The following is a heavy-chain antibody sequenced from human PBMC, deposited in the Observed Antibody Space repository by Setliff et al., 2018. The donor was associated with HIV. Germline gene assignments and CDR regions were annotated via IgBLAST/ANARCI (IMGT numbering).Heavy chain of an antibody. D-gene: IGHD1-26*01. CDR3: VRHDPPNSGRFYFDL. Sequence: PSETLSLTCSVFGGSISTYSYYWGWVRQPPGMGLEWIGSIYHTANTHCSPSLETRVAIFVDTSKNQFSLRLSSVTAADSAMYYCVRHDPPNSGRFYFDLWGRGTLVTVSS. CDR1: GGSISTYSYY. J-gene: IGHJ4*01. V-gene: IGHV4-39*01. CDR2: IYHTANT.